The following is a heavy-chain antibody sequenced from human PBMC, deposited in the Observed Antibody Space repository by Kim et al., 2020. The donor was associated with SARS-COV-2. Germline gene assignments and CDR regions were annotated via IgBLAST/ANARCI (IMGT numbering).Heavy chain of an antibody. CDR2: ISGDGGST. V-gene: IGHV3-43*02. CDR1: GFTFDDYA. Sequence: GGSLRLSCAASGFTFDDYAMHWVRQAPGKGLEWVSLISGDGGSTYYADSVKGRFTISRDNSKNSLYLQMNSLRTEDTALYYCAKFRSGYDYDAFDIWGQGTMVTVSS. D-gene: IGHD5-12*01. CDR3: AKFRSGYDYDAFDI. J-gene: IGHJ3*02.